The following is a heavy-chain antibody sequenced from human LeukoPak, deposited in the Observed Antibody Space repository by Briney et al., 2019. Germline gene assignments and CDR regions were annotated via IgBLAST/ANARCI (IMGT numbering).Heavy chain of an antibody. CDR2: ISYDGSNK. CDR1: GFTFSSYA. D-gene: IGHD1-26*01. J-gene: IGHJ4*02. CDR3: AREGLGGSYQYGQKDY. Sequence: GGSLRLSCAASGFTFSSYAMHWVRQAPGKGLEWVAVISYDGSNKYYADSVKGRFTISRDNSKNTLYLQMNSLRAEDTAVYYCAREGLGGSYQYGQKDYWGQGTLVAVSS. V-gene: IGHV3-30-3*01.